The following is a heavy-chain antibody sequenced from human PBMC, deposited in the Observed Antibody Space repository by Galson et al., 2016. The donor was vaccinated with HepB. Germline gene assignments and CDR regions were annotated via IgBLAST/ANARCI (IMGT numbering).Heavy chain of an antibody. D-gene: IGHD4-23*01. Sequence: SETLSLTCTVSGGSISSSDFYWAWIRQPPGKGLEWIANIYYSGSTYYSPSLRSRVTISVDTSKNQFSLRLSSVTAADTAVYHCARLAKPGYGGNSNAFDIWGQGTVVTVS. CDR1: GGSISSSDFY. CDR2: IYYSGST. CDR3: ARLAKPGYGGNSNAFDI. J-gene: IGHJ3*02. V-gene: IGHV4-39*01.